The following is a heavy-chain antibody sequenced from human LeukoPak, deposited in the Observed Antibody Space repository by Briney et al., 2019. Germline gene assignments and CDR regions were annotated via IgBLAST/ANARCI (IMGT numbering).Heavy chain of an antibody. J-gene: IGHJ5*02. V-gene: IGHV3-21*01. CDR3: ARAARRGNWFDP. CDR2: ISSSSSYI. D-gene: IGHD6-6*01. Sequence: GGSLRLSCAASGFTFSSYSMNWVRQAPGKELEWVSSISSSSSYIYYADSVKGRFTISRDNAKNSLYLQMNSLRAEDTAVYYCARAARRGNWFDPWGQGTLVTVSS. CDR1: GFTFSSYS.